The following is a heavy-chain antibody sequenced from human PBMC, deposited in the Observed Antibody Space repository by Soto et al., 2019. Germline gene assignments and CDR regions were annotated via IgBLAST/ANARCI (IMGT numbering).Heavy chain of an antibody. Sequence: SETLSLTCTVSGGSISSYYWSWIRQPPGKGLEWIGYIYYSGSTNYNPSLKSRVTISVDTSKNQFSLKLSSVTAADTAVYYCARAYGVWYEGGFDVWGQGTMVTVSS. CDR1: GGSISSYY. CDR2: IYYSGST. D-gene: IGHD4-17*01. J-gene: IGHJ3*01. CDR3: ARAYGVWYEGGFDV. V-gene: IGHV4-59*01.